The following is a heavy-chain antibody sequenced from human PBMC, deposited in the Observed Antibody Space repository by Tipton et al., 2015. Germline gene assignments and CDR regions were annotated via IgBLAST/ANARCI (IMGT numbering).Heavy chain of an antibody. D-gene: IGHD6-19*01. Sequence: TLSLTCTVSGGSISNYYWNWIRQPPGKGLEWIGYISYSGSLNYNPSLRSRVTISVDASKNQFSLQLSSITAADTAVYYCARGHYVSGWYSHYFDLWGCGSLVTVSS. V-gene: IGHV4-59*12. CDR1: GGSISNYY. CDR2: ISYSGSL. J-gene: IGHJ2*01. CDR3: ARGHYVSGWYSHYFDL.